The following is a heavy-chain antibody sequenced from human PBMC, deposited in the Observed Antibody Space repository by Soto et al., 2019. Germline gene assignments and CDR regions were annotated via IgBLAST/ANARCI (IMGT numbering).Heavy chain of an antibody. Sequence: QVQVVQSGDEVKETGASVRVSCKTSGYSFTAYGISWVRQAPGQGLEWMGWISCYNGKTKYAQKAQGRVTMTTDTSTSTGYMEVRSLRSDSTAIYYCARDAPPPELRFLEWHNYDYNGMDVWGQGTTVTVSS. J-gene: IGHJ6*02. CDR2: ISCYNGKT. CDR1: GYSFTAYG. D-gene: IGHD3-3*01. V-gene: IGHV1-18*01. CDR3: ARDAPPPELRFLEWHNYDYNGMDV.